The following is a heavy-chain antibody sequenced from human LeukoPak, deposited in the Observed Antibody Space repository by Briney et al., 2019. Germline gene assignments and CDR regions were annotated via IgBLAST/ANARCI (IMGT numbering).Heavy chain of an antibody. CDR1: GFSFSSYA. CDR3: AKDRYSGSSAWFDP. D-gene: IGHD6-6*01. V-gene: IGHV3-23*01. Sequence: GGSLRLSCAASGFSFSSYAMCWVRQAPGKGLEWVSGISGSGGNTYYADSVKGRFTISRDNSKNALYLQMNSLRAEDTAVYYCAKDRYSGSSAWFDPWGQGTLVTVSS. J-gene: IGHJ5*02. CDR2: ISGSGGNT.